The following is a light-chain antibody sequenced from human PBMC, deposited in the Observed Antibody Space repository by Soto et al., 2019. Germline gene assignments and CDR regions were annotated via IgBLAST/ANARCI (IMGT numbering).Light chain of an antibody. V-gene: IGKV3-20*01. J-gene: IGKJ3*01. CDR1: QSVSSDY. Sequence: EIVLTQSPGTLSLSPGEMATLSFRASQSVSSDYLAWYQQKPGQAPRLLISRASRRATGIPDRFSGSGSGTDFTLTITRLEAEDFADYYCQLYGGSRPFTFGPGTKVDI. CDR2: RAS. CDR3: QLYGGSRPFT.